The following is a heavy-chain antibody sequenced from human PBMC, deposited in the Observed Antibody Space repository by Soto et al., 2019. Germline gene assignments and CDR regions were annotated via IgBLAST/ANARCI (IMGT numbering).Heavy chain of an antibody. CDR3: ASPPASGSSWYFYY. V-gene: IGHV6-1*01. CDR1: GNSVSSNIAA. J-gene: IGHJ4*02. D-gene: IGHD6-13*01. CDR2: TYYRSKWYN. Sequence: SQTLSLTCAISGNSVSSNIAAWNWIRQSPSRGLEWLGRTYYRSKWYNDYAVSVKSRITINPDTSKNQFSLQLNSVTPEDTAVYYCASPPASGSSWYFYYWGQGTLVTVSS.